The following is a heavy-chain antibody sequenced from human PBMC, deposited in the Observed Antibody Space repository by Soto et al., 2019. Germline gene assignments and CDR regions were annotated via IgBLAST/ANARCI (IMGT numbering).Heavy chain of an antibody. J-gene: IGHJ4*02. Sequence: EVQLLESGGGLVQPGGSLRLSCAASGFTFSSYAMSWVRQAPGKGLEWVSAISGSGGSTYYADSVKGRFTISRDNAKIRLYIKMNSLRGADPVLYCYSKVWGPGIRYPGFWSGSYTLRGQGNLDAASS. D-gene: IGHD3-3*01. CDR3: SKVWGPGIRYPGFWSGSYTL. V-gene: IGHV3-23*01. CDR2: ISGSGGST. CDR1: GFTFSSYA.